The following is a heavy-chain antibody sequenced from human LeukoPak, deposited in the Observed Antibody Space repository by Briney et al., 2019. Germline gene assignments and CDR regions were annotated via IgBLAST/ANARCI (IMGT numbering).Heavy chain of an antibody. V-gene: IGHV4-39*01. CDR2: IYYSGST. D-gene: IGHD2-2*02. CDR1: GGSISSSSYS. CDR3: ARQYCSSTSCYTTGWFDP. J-gene: IGHJ5*02. Sequence: PSETLSLTCTVSGGSISSSSYSWGWIRQPPGKGLEWIESIYYSGSTYYNPSLKSRVTISVDTSKNQFSLKLSSVTAADTAVYYCARQYCSSTSCYTTGWFDPWGQGTLVTVSS.